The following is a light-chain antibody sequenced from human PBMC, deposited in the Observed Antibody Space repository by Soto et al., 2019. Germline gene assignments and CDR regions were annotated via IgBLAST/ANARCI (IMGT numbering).Light chain of an antibody. V-gene: IGKV1-5*03. CDR3: QHYNTWPPLT. Sequence: DIRMTQSPSTLSGAVVYSVTITCRASQTISSWLAWYQQKPGKAPKLLIYKASTLKSGVPSRFSGSGSGTEFTLTISSLQPDDFATYYCQHYNTWPPLTFGGGTKVDIK. CDR1: QTISSW. J-gene: IGKJ4*01. CDR2: KAS.